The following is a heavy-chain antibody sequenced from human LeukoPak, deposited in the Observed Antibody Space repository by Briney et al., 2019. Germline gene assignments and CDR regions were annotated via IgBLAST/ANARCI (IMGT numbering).Heavy chain of an antibody. D-gene: IGHD4-17*01. CDR1: GFTLSSYE. CDR3: ARGALATVMSYYYYGMDV. Sequence: PGGSLRLSCAASGFTLSSYEINWVRQAPGKELEWVSYISSRGSSIYEAVYVKGRFTSSREHAKNTLYLQMSSLRAEDTAVYYCARGALATVMSYYYYGMDVWGQGTTVTVSS. J-gene: IGHJ6*02. CDR2: ISSRGSSI. V-gene: IGHV3-48*03.